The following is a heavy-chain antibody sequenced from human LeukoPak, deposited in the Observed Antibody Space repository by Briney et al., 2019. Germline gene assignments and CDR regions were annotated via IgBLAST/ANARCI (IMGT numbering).Heavy chain of an antibody. Sequence: ASETLSLTCTVSGGSISSSSYYWGWIRQPPGKGLEWIGYIYHSGSTHYNPSLKSRVTISVDRSKNQFSLKLSSVTAADTAVYYCARGDDFWSGYLGDAFDIWGQGTMVTVSS. CDR3: ARGDDFWSGYLGDAFDI. J-gene: IGHJ3*02. V-gene: IGHV4-39*07. CDR2: IYHSGST. CDR1: GGSISSSSYY. D-gene: IGHD3-3*01.